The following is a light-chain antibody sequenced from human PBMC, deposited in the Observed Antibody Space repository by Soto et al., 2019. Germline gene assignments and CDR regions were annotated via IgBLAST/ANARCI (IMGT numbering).Light chain of an antibody. Sequence: DIQMTPSPSTLSASVGDRVTITCRASQSIPTWLAWYQQKPGKAPKLLIYDASSLETGVPSRFSGSGSGTEFTLTISSLQPEDFATYYCQQYDTYWTFGQGTKVDIK. CDR3: QQYDTYWT. CDR1: QSIPTW. J-gene: IGKJ1*01. CDR2: DAS. V-gene: IGKV1-5*01.